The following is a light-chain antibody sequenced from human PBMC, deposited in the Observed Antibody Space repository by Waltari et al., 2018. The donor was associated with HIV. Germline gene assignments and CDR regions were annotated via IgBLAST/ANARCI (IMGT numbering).Light chain of an antibody. J-gene: IGKJ1*01. Sequence: DIVMTQAPDSLAVSLGERATNHCQSRQSVLYSSNNKNYLAWYQQKPGQPPKLLIYWASTRESGVPDRFSGSGSGTDFTLTISSLQAEDVAVYYCQQYYSTPWTFGQGTKVEIK. V-gene: IGKV4-1*01. CDR2: WAS. CDR1: QSVLYSSNNKNY. CDR3: QQYYSTPWT.